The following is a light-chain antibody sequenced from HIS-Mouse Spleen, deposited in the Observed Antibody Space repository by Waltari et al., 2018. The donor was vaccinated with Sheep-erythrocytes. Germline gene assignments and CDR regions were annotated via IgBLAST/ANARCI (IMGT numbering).Light chain of an antibody. CDR2: EVS. CDR3: SLYTSSSTLV. J-gene: IGLJ2*01. CDR1: SSDVGSYNR. V-gene: IGLV2-18*01. Sequence: QSALTQPPSVSGSPGQSVTISCTGTSSDVGSYNRVSWYQHPPGTAPKLMIYEVSNRPSGVPHRFSGSKSGNTASLTISGLQAEDEADYYCSLYTSSSTLVFGGGTKLTVL.